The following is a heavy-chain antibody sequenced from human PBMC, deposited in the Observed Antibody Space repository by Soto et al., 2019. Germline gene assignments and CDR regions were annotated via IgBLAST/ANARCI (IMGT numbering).Heavy chain of an antibody. CDR2: IWYDGSNK. CDR3: ARESAMDAFDI. CDR1: GFTFSSYG. J-gene: IGHJ3*02. V-gene: IGHV3-33*01. D-gene: IGHD2-2*01. Sequence: PGGSLRLSXAASGFTFSSYGMHWVRQAPGKGLEWVAVIWYDGSNKYYADSVKGRFTISRDNSKNTLYLQMNSLRAEDTAAYYCARESAMDAFDIWGQGTMVTVSS.